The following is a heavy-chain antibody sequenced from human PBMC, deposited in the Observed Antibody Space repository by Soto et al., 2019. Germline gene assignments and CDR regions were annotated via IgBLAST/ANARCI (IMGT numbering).Heavy chain of an antibody. D-gene: IGHD6-13*01. J-gene: IGHJ6*02. CDR1: GLTFSTYA. CDR3: VKGDSSSWYYYYYGMDA. CDR2: ISSNGGST. Sequence: GGSLRLSCAASGLTFSTYAMTWVRQAPGKGLEYVSAISSNGGSTYYADSVKGRFTISRDNSKNTLYLQMSSLRAEDTAVYYCVKGDSSSWYYYYYGMDAWGQGTTVTVSS. V-gene: IGHV3-64D*06.